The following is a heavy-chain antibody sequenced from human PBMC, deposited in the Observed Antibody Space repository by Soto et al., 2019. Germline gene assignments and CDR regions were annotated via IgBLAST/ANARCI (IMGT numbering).Heavy chain of an antibody. D-gene: IGHD3-22*01. CDR1: GFTFSSYA. J-gene: IGHJ4*02. CDR2: IRGSGGTT. CDR3: AKGTNYYDSSGGVDY. V-gene: IGHV3-23*01. Sequence: EVQLLESGGGLVQPGGSLRLSCAASGFTFSSYAMSWVPQAPGRGLEWVSAIRGSGGTTYYADSVKGRFTISRDNSKNTLYLQMNSLRAEDTAVYYCAKGTNYYDSSGGVDYWGQGTLVTVSS.